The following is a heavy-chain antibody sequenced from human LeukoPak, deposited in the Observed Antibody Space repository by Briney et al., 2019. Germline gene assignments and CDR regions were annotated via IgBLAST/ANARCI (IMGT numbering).Heavy chain of an antibody. CDR2: ISGSGGST. D-gene: IGHD2-15*01. Sequence: GGSLRLSCAASGFTFSSYAMSWVRQAPGKGLEWVSAISGSGGSTCYADSVKGRFTISRDNSKNTLYLQMNSLRAKDTAVYYCAKDDALGYPGGYWGQGTLVTISS. CDR1: GFTFSSYA. V-gene: IGHV3-23*01. J-gene: IGHJ4*02. CDR3: AKDDALGYPGGY.